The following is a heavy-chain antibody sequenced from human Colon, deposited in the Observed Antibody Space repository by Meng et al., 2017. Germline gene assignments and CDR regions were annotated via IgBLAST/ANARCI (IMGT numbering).Heavy chain of an antibody. J-gene: IGHJ4*02. CDR2: IYYSGST. CDR1: GGSISTYY. V-gene: IGHV4-59*08. Sequence: VERQWAGHGLVNPSGTLSLTCTFSGGSISTYYWSGSRQPPGKGLEWIGYIYYSGSTNYNPSLASLVTISGDSSKNQFSLKLSSVTAADTAVYYCARHQNGGTYPLDYWGQGTLVTVSS. D-gene: IGHD3-16*02. CDR3: ARHQNGGTYPLDY.